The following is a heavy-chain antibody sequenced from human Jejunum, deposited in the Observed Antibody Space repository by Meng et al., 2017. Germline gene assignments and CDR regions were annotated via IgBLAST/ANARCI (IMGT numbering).Heavy chain of an antibody. Sequence: QIQLQQSVPGLVKPSQTLPLTCSIPGDSVSSNSAGWNWIRQSPSRGLEWLGRTYCRSKWYIDYAVSVKSRITINPDTSKNQFSLHLNSVTPEDTAVYYCAGGGLVRSTRGYFDYWGQGTLVTVSS. CDR3: AGGGLVRSTRGYFDY. D-gene: IGHD1-26*01. V-gene: IGHV6-1*01. CDR2: TYCRSKWYI. J-gene: IGHJ4*02. CDR1: GDSVSSNSAG.